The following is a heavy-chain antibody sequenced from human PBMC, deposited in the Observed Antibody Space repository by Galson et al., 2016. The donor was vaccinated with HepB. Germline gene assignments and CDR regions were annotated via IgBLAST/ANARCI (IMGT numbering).Heavy chain of an antibody. CDR2: ISSSSSSL. D-gene: IGHD1-26*01. V-gene: IGHV3-48*02. Sequence: SLRLSCAASGFTFSTYNMNWVRQAPGKGLEWVSYISSSSSSLYYADSVKGQFTISRDNAKNSLYLQMNSLRDEDSATYYCARDLTRMVGANGFWGRGTLVSVSS. J-gene: IGHJ4*02. CDR3: ARDLTRMVGANGF. CDR1: GFTFSTYN.